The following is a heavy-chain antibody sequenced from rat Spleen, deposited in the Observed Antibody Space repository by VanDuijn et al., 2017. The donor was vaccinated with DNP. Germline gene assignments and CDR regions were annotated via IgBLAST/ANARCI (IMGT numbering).Heavy chain of an antibody. CDR1: GYTFISNY. CDR3: ARWGTLYWSFDF. D-gene: IGHD3-2*01. V-gene: IGHV1-43*01. J-gene: IGHJ1*01. CDR2: IHTGSGGT. Sequence: QVQLQRSGAELAKPGSSVKISCKASGYTFISNYIGWIKQTTGQGLEYIGYIHTGSGGTNYNEKFKGRATLTLDKSSSTAFMQLSSLTPDDSAVYYCARWGTLYWSFDFWGPGTMVTVSS.